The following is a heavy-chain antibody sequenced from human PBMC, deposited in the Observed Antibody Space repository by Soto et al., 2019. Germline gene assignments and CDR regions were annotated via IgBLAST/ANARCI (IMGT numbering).Heavy chain of an antibody. CDR3: ARDRDRVNWFDP. CDR1: GYTFTSYA. D-gene: IGHD3-10*01. V-gene: IGHV1-3*01. CDR2: MNAGNGNT. J-gene: IGHJ5*01. Sequence: ASGRVSCKASGYTFTSYAMHGGRRAPGQRLEWMGWMNAGNGNTKYSQRFQGRVTITRDTSAGTAYMGLSSRRSEDTAGYYCARDRDRVNWFDPWGQGTLVTVAS.